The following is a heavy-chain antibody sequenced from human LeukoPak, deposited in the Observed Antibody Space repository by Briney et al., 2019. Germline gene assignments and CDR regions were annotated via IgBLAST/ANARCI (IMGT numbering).Heavy chain of an antibody. D-gene: IGHD1-26*01. CDR3: ARESSGSYFFY. Sequence: GGSLRLSCAASGLTFNNYWMHWVRQAPGKGLEWVSVIYSGSNTYYADSVKGRFTISRDNSKNTLYLQMNSLRVEDTAVYYCARESSGSYFFYWGQGTLVTVSS. J-gene: IGHJ4*02. CDR2: IYSGSNT. CDR1: GLTFNNYW. V-gene: IGHV3-66*01.